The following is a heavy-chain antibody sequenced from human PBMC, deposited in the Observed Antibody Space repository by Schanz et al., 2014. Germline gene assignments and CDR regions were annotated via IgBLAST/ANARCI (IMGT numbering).Heavy chain of an antibody. V-gene: IGHV4-39*01. CDR2: IYYSGST. D-gene: IGHD5-12*01. CDR3: ARAAYGGYTSTPLRY. J-gene: IGHJ4*02. CDR1: GGSISSNSYY. Sequence: QLQLQESGPGLVKPSETLSLTCTVSGGSISSNSYYWGWIRQPPGKGLEWIGSIYYSGSTYYNPSPKSQIPIPVDPPKTQFPRKLSSVTAADTAVYYCARAAYGGYTSTPLRYWGQGTLVTVSS.